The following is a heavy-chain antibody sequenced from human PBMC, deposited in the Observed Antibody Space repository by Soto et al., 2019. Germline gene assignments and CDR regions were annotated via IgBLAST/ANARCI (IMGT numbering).Heavy chain of an antibody. V-gene: IGHV4-59*12. J-gene: IGHJ4*02. CDR3: AREDFGSGHFDY. Sequence: QVHLQESGPGLVKPSETLSLTCTVSGGSISSYYWSWIRQPPGKGLEWIGYIYYSGSTNYNPSLKSRVTIPVDTSKTQCSLQLSSVTAADTAVYYCAREDFGSGHFDYWGQGTLVTVSS. CDR2: IYYSGST. CDR1: GGSISSYY. D-gene: IGHD3-3*01.